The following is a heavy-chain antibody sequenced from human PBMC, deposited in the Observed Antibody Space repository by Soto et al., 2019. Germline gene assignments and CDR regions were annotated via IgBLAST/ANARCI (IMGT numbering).Heavy chain of an antibody. V-gene: IGHV1-3*01. CDR2: INAGNGNT. CDR1: GYTFTSYA. Sequence: QVQLVQSGAEVKKPGASVKVSCKASGYTFTSYAMHWVRQAPGQRLEWMGWINAGNGNTKYSQKFQGRVTITRDTSASTAYTELSSLRSEDTAVYYCARDLFPTGIAVAGFDYWGQGTLVTVSS. CDR3: ARDLFPTGIAVAGFDY. J-gene: IGHJ4*02. D-gene: IGHD6-19*01.